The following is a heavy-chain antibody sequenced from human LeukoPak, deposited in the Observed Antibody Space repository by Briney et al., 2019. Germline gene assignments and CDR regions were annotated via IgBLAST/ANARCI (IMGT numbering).Heavy chain of an antibody. CDR1: GFTFSNYW. CDR2: IEQDASEK. CDR3: ARLHSGSYYGDAFDI. V-gene: IGHV3-7*01. J-gene: IGHJ3*02. D-gene: IGHD1-26*01. Sequence: GGSLRLSCVGSGFTFSNYWLSWVRQTPGKGLEWVANIEQDASEKYYVDSVKGRFTISRDNAKNSLYLQMNTLRAEDTAVYYCARLHSGSYYGDAFDIWGQGTVVTVSS.